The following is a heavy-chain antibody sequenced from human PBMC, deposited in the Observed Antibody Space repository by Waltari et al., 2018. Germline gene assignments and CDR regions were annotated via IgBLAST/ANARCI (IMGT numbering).Heavy chain of an antibody. CDR3: ARGRDVFANFDYNWFDP. CDR2: VNPNSGAT. D-gene: IGHD3-3*01. V-gene: IGHV1-8*02. CDR1: GYSLLNYE. Sequence: QVQLVQSGAEVLRPGASVKVSCQASGYSLLNYEIHSRRQAAGQGLEWMGWVNPNSGATAYAQRFQGRITMTWDTSISTAYMELSNLRSDDTAVLYCARGRDVFANFDYNWFDPWGQGTLVTVSS. J-gene: IGHJ5*02.